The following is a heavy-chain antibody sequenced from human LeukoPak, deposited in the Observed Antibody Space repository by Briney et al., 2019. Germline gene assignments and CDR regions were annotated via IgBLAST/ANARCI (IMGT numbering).Heavy chain of an antibody. Sequence: GASVKVSCKASGYTFTSNYMHWVRQAPGQGLEWVGVINPTGGSTSYAQKFQGRVTMTRDTSTSTVYMELSSLRSEDTAVYYCARDPACGGDCYTLLDYWGQGTLVTVSS. V-gene: IGHV1-46*01. J-gene: IGHJ4*02. CDR1: GYTFTSNY. D-gene: IGHD2-21*02. CDR2: INPTGGST. CDR3: ARDPACGGDCYTLLDY.